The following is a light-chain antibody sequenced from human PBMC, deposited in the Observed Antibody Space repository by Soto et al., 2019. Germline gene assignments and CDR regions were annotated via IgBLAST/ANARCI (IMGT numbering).Light chain of an antibody. CDR3: QQYNNWPPLT. CDR1: RSVSSN. J-gene: IGKJ4*01. V-gene: IGKV3-15*01. CDR2: GAS. Sequence: EIVMTQSPATLALSPGERATLSCRASRSVSSNLAWYQQKPGQAPRLLIYGASTRATGIPARFSGSGSGTEFTLTISSLQSEDFAVYYCQQYNNWPPLTFGGGTKVEIK.